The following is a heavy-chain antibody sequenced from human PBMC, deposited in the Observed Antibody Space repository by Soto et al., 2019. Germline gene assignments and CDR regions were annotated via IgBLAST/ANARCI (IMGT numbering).Heavy chain of an antibody. J-gene: IGHJ5*02. CDR1: GGSFSGYY. CDR3: ARVARYCSSTSCYQRWFDP. D-gene: IGHD2-2*01. Sequence: SETLSLTCAVYGGSFSGYYWSWIRQPPGKGLEWIGEINHSGSTNYNPSLKSRVTISVDTSKNQLSLKLSSVTAADTAVYYCARVARYCSSTSCYQRWFDPWGQGTLVTVSS. CDR2: INHSGST. V-gene: IGHV4-34*01.